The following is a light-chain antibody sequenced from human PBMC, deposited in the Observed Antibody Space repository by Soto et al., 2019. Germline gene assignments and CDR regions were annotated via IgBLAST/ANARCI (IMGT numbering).Light chain of an antibody. J-gene: IGKJ5*01. CDR3: QQVNSYPFT. Sequence: DIQLTPSPFFLSTSVGDRLTITCRASQDITTYLAWYQHTPGKAPRLLIYAAFTLQSGVPSRFSGSGSGTGFTLTISSLQPEDFATYYCQQVNSYPFTFGQGTRLEI. CDR1: QDITTY. V-gene: IGKV1-9*01. CDR2: AAF.